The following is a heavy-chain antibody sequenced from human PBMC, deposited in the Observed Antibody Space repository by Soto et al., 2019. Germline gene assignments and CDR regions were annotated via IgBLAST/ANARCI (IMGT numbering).Heavy chain of an antibody. Sequence: ASVKVSCKASGGTFSSYAISWVRQAPGQGLEWMGGIIPIFGTANYAQKFQGRVTITADKSTSTAYMELSSLRSEDTAVYYCAGDYGGNSWDNWFDPWGQGTLVTVYS. CDR2: IIPIFGTA. CDR1: GGTFSSYA. V-gene: IGHV1-69*06. CDR3: AGDYGGNSWDNWFDP. J-gene: IGHJ5*02. D-gene: IGHD4-17*01.